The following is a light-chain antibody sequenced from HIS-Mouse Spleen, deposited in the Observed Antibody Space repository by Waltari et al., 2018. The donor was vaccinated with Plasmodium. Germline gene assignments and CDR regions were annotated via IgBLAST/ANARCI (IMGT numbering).Light chain of an antibody. Sequence: SYELTQPPSVSVSPGQTARITCSGEALPQKSAYWYQQKAGQAPVLVIYEDSKRPSGIPERFSGSSSGTMATLTISGAQVEDEADYYCYSTDSSGNHRVFGGGTKLTVL. CDR3: YSTDSSGNHRV. J-gene: IGLJ3*02. V-gene: IGLV3-10*01. CDR1: ALPQKS. CDR2: EDS.